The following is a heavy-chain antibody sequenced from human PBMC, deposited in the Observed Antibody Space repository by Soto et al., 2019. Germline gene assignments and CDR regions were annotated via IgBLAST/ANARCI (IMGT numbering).Heavy chain of an antibody. CDR1: GYTFTSYG. V-gene: IGHV1-18*01. J-gene: IGHJ4*02. CDR3: ARGTIFGVVIPFDY. Sequence: AAVNDSLKASGYTFTSYGISWVRQALGQGLEWMGWISAYNGNTNYAQKLQGRVTMTTDTSTSTAYMELRSLRSDDTAVYYCARGTIFGVVIPFDYWGQGTLVTVSS. D-gene: IGHD3-3*01. CDR2: ISAYNGNT.